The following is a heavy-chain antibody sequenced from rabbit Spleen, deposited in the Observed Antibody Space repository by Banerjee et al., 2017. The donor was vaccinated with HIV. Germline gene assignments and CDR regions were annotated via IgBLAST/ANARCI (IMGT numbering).Heavy chain of an antibody. D-gene: IGHD1-1*01. CDR2: IDPVFGIT. V-gene: IGHV1S7*01. CDR3: VRGASSSGYYNL. Sequence: HLKESGGGLVQPGGSLKLSCTASGFTLSSYYMNWVRQAPGKGLEWIGYIDPVFGITYYASWVNGRFTISSHNAQNTLYLQLNSLTVADTATYFCVRGASSSGYYNLWGPGTLVTVS. CDR1: GFTLSSYY. J-gene: IGHJ4*01.